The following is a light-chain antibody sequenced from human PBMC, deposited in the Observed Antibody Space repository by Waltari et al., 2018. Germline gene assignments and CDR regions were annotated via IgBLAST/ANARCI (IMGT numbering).Light chain of an antibody. Sequence: QSVVTQPPSASGTPGQRVTISCSGPRSNIGGNFCFWYQQLPGTAPKLLIQRNNQRPSGVPDRFSGSKSGTSASLTISGLRSEDEADYYCAAWDDSLSGGVFGGGTKVTVL. CDR3: AAWDDSLSGGV. CDR2: RNN. CDR1: RSNIGGNF. V-gene: IGLV1-47*01. J-gene: IGLJ3*02.